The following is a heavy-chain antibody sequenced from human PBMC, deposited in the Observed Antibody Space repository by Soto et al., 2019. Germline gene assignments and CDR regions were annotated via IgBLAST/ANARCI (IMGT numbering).Heavy chain of an antibody. CDR2: INPKSGAT. J-gene: IGHJ4*02. D-gene: IGHD5-12*01. CDR1: RYTFIDYY. Sequence: GASVKVYCKASRYTFIDYYIHWVRQAPGQGLEWMGWINPKSGATNYAQKFQGRVTMTRDTSISTAYMELSRLRSDDTAVYYCARGLEGYRGYCGQGTLVTFSS. V-gene: IGHV1-2*02. CDR3: ARGLEGYRGY.